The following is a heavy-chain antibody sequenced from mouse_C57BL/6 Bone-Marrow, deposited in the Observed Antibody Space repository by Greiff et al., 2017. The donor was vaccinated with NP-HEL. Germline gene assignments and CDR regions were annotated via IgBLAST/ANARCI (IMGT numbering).Heavy chain of an antibody. CDR1: GYAFSSYW. CDR2: IYPGDDDT. D-gene: IGHD1-1*01. CDR3: ARGDYGSSRFGYAMDY. V-gene: IGHV1-80*01. Sequence: QVQLQQSGAELVQPGASVKISCKASGYAFSSYWINWVKQRPGKGLEWIGQIYPGDDDTNYNGKSKGKASLTADKSSSTAYMQLSSLTSEDSAVYFCARGDYGSSRFGYAMDYWGQGTSVTVSS. J-gene: IGHJ4*01.